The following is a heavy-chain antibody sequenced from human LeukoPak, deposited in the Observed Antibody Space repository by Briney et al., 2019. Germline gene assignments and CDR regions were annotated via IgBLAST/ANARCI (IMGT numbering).Heavy chain of an antibody. CDR2: IYWNDDK. Sequence: SGPTQVNPTQTLTLTCTFSGFSLSTSGVGVGWIRRPPGKALEWLALIYWNDDKRYSPSLKSRLTITKDTSKSQVVLTMTNLDPVDTATYYCAHSPGDYVGNHSFDYWGQGTLVTVSS. CDR3: AHSPGDYVGNHSFDY. V-gene: IGHV2-5*01. CDR1: GFSLSTSGVG. J-gene: IGHJ4*02. D-gene: IGHD4-23*01.